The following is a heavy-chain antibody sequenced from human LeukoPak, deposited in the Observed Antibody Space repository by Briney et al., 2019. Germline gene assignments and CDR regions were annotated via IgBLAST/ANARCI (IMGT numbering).Heavy chain of an antibody. Sequence: PGGSLRLSCAASGFTFSDYYMNWIRQAPGKGLEWVSYISGSSSYIYYADSVKGRFTISRDNAKNSLYLQMNSLRAEDTAVYYCARAETTVTRPHWFDPWGQGTPVTVSS. J-gene: IGHJ5*02. CDR1: GFTFSDYY. CDR3: ARAETTVTRPHWFDP. D-gene: IGHD4-17*01. CDR2: ISGSSSYI. V-gene: IGHV3-11*04.